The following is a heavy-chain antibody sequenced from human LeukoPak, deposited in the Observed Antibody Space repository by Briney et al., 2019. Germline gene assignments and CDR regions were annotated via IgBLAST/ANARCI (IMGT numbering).Heavy chain of an antibody. V-gene: IGHV3-23*01. Sequence: GGSLRLSCAASGFTFSSYAMTWVRQAPGKGLEWVSSISGSGGSTYNADSVKGRFTISRDNFKNTLYLQMNSLRAEDTAVYYCAREPTVVTEGPEYFQHWGQGTLVTVSS. CDR3: AREPTVVTEGPEYFQH. D-gene: IGHD4-17*01. CDR1: GFTFSSYA. CDR2: ISGSGGST. J-gene: IGHJ1*01.